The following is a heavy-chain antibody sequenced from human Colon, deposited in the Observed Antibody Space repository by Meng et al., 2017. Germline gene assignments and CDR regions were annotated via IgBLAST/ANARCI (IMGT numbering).Heavy chain of an antibody. J-gene: IGHJ4*02. Sequence: QIHLIQSGAEVKKPGASGKLPCQTSGYTFGAHSMHWVRQAPGQGLEWVGRINPISDDTKYAQKFQGRVTMTRDTSISTAYLEVRSLTSDDTAVYYCAKDQTTGSYLSAYWGQGTLVTVSS. CDR3: AKDQTTGSYLSAY. CDR1: GYTFGAHS. V-gene: IGHV1-2*06. CDR2: INPISDDT. D-gene: IGHD3-10*01.